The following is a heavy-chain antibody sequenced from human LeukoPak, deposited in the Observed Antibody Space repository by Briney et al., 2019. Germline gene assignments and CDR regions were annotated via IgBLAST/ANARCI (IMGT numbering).Heavy chain of an antibody. Sequence: SQTLSLTCTVSGGSISSGSYYWSWIRQPAGKGLEWIGRIYTSGSTNYNPSLESRVTISVDTSKNQFSLKLSSVTAADTAVYYCARDASWRRGGYNPWGQGTLVTVSS. CDR3: ARDASWRRGGYNP. J-gene: IGHJ4*02. D-gene: IGHD5-24*01. V-gene: IGHV4-61*02. CDR2: IYTSGST. CDR1: GGSISSGSYY.